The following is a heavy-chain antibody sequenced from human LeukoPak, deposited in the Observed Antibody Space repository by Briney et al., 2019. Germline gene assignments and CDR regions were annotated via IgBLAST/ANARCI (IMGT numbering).Heavy chain of an antibody. V-gene: IGHV1-69*05. Sequence: SVKVSCKASGGTFSSYAISWVRQAPGQGLEWMGGIIPIFGTANYAQKFQGRVTITTDESTSTAYMELSSLRSEDTAVYYCARDDGYCSSTSCPNYYYYMDVWGKGTTVTVSS. CDR2: IIPIFGTA. J-gene: IGHJ6*03. CDR1: GGTFSSYA. CDR3: ARDDGYCSSTSCPNYYYYMDV. D-gene: IGHD2-2*01.